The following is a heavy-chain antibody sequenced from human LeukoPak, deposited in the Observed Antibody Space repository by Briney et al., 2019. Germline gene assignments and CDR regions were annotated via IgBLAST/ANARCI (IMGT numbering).Heavy chain of an antibody. J-gene: IGHJ4*02. CDR3: ATDPTPAHS. CDR2: IYSGGST. V-gene: IGHV3-53*01. CDR1: GFSVSNTY. Sequence: GGSLRLSCAAPGFSVSNTYMSWVRQAPGKGLEWVAAIYSGGSTHYVDSVRGRFTISRDTSKNTLYLQMDRLSDEDTAIYYCATDPTPAHSWGQGTRVTVSS.